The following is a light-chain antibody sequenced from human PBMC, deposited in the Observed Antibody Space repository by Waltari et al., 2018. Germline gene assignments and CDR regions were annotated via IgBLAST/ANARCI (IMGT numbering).Light chain of an antibody. V-gene: IGKV1-33*01. CDR3: QQYENFPVT. Sequence: DIQVTQSPSSLSASVGDRVTITCQASQDISNYLNWYQQKPGKAPKLLIYDTSHLQTGVPSRFSGSGGGTDFTFPISSLQPEDIATYYCQQYENFPVTFGQGTRLEIK. CDR1: QDISNY. CDR2: DTS. J-gene: IGKJ5*01.